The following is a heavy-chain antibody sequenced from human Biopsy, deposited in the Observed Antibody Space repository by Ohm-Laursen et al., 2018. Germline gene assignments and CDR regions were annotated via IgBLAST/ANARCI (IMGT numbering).Heavy chain of an antibody. CDR2: ISTSGSST. V-gene: IGHV3-21*01. CDR3: ARHGDNDYSNFDS. D-gene: IGHD4-11*01. CDR1: GFIFSDYK. J-gene: IGHJ4*02. Sequence: SLRLSCAASGFIFSDYKMNWVRQPPGKGLEWVSSISTSGSSTNYADSVQGRFTMSRDNAEKSLYLQMNSLGVEDTAVYYCARHGDNDYSNFDSWGQGALVTASS.